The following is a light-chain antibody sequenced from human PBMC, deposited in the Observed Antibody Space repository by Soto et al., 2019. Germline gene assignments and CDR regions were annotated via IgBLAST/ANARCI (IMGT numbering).Light chain of an antibody. J-gene: IGKJ4*01. V-gene: IGKV1-33*01. CDR1: QDINNY. CDR3: QQYDSLPPT. Sequence: DIQMTQSPSSLSASVGERVTITCQASQDINNYLNWYQQKPGKAPKLLIFDAFKLDTGVPSRFSGGGSGTDFTFTITSLQPEDIATYCCQQYDSLPPTFGGGTKVEI. CDR2: DAF.